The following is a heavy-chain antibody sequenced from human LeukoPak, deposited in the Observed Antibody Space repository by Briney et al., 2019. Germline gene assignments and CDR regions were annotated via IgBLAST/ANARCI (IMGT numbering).Heavy chain of an antibody. CDR1: GDSINSIGYY. CDR2: ISHSGST. CDR3: ARGGDYYDSSGSYYPLDY. Sequence: PSQTLSLTCTVSGDSINSIGYYWNWIPQHPEKGLEWIGYISHSGSTYYNPSLRSRLTISVDASKNACSLKRTSVTVADTAVYYCARGGDYYDSSGSYYPLDYWGQGTLVTVSS. D-gene: IGHD3-22*01. J-gene: IGHJ4*02. V-gene: IGHV4-31*03.